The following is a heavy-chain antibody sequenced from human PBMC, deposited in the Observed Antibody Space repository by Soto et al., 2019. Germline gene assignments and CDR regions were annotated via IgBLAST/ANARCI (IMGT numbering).Heavy chain of an antibody. D-gene: IGHD6-25*01. Sequence: QVQLQQWGAGLLKPSETLSLTCAVYGGSFSGYYWSWIRQPPGKGLEWIGEINHSGSTNYNPSLKSRVTISVDTSKNQFSLKLSSVTAADTAVYYCARGSGPQAPYDMDVWGQGTTVTVSS. CDR3: ARGSGPQAPYDMDV. CDR2: INHSGST. J-gene: IGHJ6*02. V-gene: IGHV4-34*01. CDR1: GGSFSGYY.